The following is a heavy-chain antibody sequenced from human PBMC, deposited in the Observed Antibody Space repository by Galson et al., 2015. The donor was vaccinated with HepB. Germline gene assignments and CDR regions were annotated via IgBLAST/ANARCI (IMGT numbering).Heavy chain of an antibody. CDR1: GFTFGDYA. Sequence: SLRLSCAASGFTFGDYAMSWFRQAPGKGLEWVGFIRSKAYGGTTEYAASVKGRFTISRDDSKSIAYLQMNSLKTEDTAVYYCTRDRVDFWSGYPLNYFDYWGQGTLVTVSS. V-gene: IGHV3-49*03. J-gene: IGHJ4*02. CDR2: IRSKAYGGTT. CDR3: TRDRVDFWSGYPLNYFDY. D-gene: IGHD3-3*01.